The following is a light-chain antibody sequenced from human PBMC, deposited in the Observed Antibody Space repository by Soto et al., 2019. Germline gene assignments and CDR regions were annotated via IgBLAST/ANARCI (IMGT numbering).Light chain of an antibody. J-gene: IGKJ1*01. Sequence: EIVMTQSPATLSVSPGERATLSCRASQSVSSNLAWYQQKPGQAPRLLIYGASTRATGIPARFSGSGSGTEFTLTISSLQSEDFAVYYCQQYNNWPPKGTFGQGTK. CDR3: QQYNNWPPKGT. CDR2: GAS. CDR1: QSVSSN. V-gene: IGKV3-15*01.